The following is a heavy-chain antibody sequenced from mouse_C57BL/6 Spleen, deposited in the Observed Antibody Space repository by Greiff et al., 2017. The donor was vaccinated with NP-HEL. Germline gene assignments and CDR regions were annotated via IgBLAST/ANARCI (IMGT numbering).Heavy chain of an antibody. CDR2: IDPSDSYT. CDR3: ARRGGSSPGDY. Sequence: QVQLQQPGAELVMPGASVKLSCKASGYTFTSYWMHWVKQRPGQGLEWIGEIDPSDSYTNYNQKFKGKSTLTVDKSSSTAYMQLSSLTSEDSAVYYCARRGGSSPGDYWGQGTTLTVSS. V-gene: IGHV1-69*01. J-gene: IGHJ2*01. D-gene: IGHD1-1*01. CDR1: GYTFTSYW.